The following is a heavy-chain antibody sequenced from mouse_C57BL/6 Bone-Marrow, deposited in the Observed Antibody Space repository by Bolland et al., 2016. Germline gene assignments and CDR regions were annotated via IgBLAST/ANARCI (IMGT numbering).Heavy chain of an antibody. J-gene: IGHJ4*01. CDR3: VKLGLLDY. CDR2: INPNNGGT. D-gene: IGHD2-3*01. Sequence: DINPNNGGTSYNQKFKGKATLTVDKSSSTAYMELRSLTSEDSAVYYCVKLGLLDYWGQGTS. V-gene: IGHV1-26*01.